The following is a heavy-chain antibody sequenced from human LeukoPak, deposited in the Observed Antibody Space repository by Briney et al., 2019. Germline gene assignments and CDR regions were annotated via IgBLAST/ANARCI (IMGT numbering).Heavy chain of an antibody. V-gene: IGHV4-59*01. CDR1: DDSITMYY. D-gene: IGHD2-8*02. Sequence: ASETLSLTCTVSDDSITMYYWTWIRQPPGKGLEWIGYVDHTGSTKFNPSLNGRVSISRDTSKNLFSLRLRSVTAADTAVYYCASDSGGRRDAFNIWGQGTMVTVSS. CDR3: ASDSGGRRDAFNI. J-gene: IGHJ3*02. CDR2: VDHTGST.